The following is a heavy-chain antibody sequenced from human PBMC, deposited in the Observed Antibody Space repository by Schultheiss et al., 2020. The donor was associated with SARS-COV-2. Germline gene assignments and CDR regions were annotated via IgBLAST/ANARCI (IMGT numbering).Heavy chain of an antibody. CDR2: INHSGST. CDR1: GGSFSGYY. V-gene: IGHV4-34*01. Sequence: SQTLSLTCAVYGGSFSGYYWSWIRQPPGKGLEWIGEINHSGSTNYNPSLKSRVTISVDKSKNQFSLKLSSVTAADTAVYHCARSNSSSWYYFDYWGQGTLVTVSS. J-gene: IGHJ4*02. D-gene: IGHD6-13*01. CDR3: ARSNSSSWYYFDY.